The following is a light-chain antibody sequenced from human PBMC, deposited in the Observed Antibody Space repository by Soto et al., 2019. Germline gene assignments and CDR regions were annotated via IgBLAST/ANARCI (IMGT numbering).Light chain of an antibody. CDR1: SSNIGNNY. V-gene: IGLV1-51*01. CDR3: GTWDSSLSVVV. Sequence: QSALTQPPSVSAAPGQKVTISCFGSSSNIGNNYVSWYQQLPGTAPKLLIYDNNKRPSGIPDRFSGSKSGTSATLGITGLQTGDEADYYCGTWDSSLSVVVFGGGTKLTVL. CDR2: DNN. J-gene: IGLJ2*01.